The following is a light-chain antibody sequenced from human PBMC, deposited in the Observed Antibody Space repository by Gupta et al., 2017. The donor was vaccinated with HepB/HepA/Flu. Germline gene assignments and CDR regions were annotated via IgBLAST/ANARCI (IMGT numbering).Light chain of an antibody. J-gene: IGKJ3*01. CDR2: GAS. CDR3: QQYGRT. CDR1: QSVSSSY. V-gene: IGKV3-20*01. Sequence: EIVLTQSPGTLSLSPGERATLSCRASQSVSSSYLAWYQQKPGQAPRLLIYGASSRATGIPDRFSGSGXGTDFTXTISRLEPEDFAVYYCQQYGRTFGXGTKVDIK.